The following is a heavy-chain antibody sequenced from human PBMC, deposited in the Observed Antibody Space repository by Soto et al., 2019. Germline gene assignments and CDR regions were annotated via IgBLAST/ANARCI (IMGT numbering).Heavy chain of an antibody. CDR2: ISHTGTT. CDR3: ARVISSRDEKFDY. J-gene: IGHJ4*02. Sequence: SETLSLTCAVSGDSISGSQWWSWVRLPPGKGLEWIGEISHTGTTNYNPSLKSRVTMSVDKPKNQFSLNLTSVTAADTAVYYCARVISSRDEKFDYWGQGTLVTVSS. CDR1: GDSISGSQW. D-gene: IGHD2-2*01. V-gene: IGHV4-4*02.